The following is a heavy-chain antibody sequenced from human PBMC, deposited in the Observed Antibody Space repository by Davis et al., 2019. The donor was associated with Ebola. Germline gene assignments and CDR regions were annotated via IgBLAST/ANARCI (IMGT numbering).Heavy chain of an antibody. Sequence: GESLKISCAASGFTFSSYSMNWVRQAPGKGLEWVSSISISSSYIYYADSVKGRFNISSDNAKNSLYPQMNRLRAEDKAVYYCARADTYYDILTGYYYYYDGMDVWGQGTTVTVSS. CDR2: ISISSSYI. D-gene: IGHD3-9*01. V-gene: IGHV3-21*01. CDR1: GFTFSSYS. J-gene: IGHJ6*02. CDR3: ARADTYYDILTGYYYYYDGMDV.